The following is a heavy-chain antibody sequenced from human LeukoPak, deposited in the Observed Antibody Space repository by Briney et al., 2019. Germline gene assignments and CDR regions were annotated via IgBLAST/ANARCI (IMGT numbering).Heavy chain of an antibody. CDR3: ARLIGYSYPFDY. CDR2: IYYSGST. D-gene: IGHD5-18*01. CDR1: GGSISSYY. J-gene: IGHJ4*02. V-gene: IGHV4-59*08. Sequence: SETLSLTCTVSGGSISSYYWSWIRQPPGKGLEWIGYIYYSGSTNYNPSLKSRVTISVDTSKNQFSLKLSSVTAADTAVYYCARLIGYSYPFDYWGQGTLVTVSS.